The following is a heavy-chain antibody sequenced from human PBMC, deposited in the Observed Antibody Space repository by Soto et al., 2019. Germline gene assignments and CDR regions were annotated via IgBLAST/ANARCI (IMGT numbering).Heavy chain of an antibody. CDR3: AKRDSGSYFDS. D-gene: IGHD3-10*01. CDR1: GFTFSSYA. V-gene: IGHV3-23*01. CDR2: ISGSGGST. J-gene: IGHJ4*02. Sequence: EVPLLESGGGLVQPGGSLRLSCAASGFTFSSYAMNWVRQAPGKGLEWVSVISGSGGSTYYADSVKGRFTISRDNSKNTLYLQMKSLGAEDTAVYYCAKRDSGSYFDSWGQGTLVTVSS.